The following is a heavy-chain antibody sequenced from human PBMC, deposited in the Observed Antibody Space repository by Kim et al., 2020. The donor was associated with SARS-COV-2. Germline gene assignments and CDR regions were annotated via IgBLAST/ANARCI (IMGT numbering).Heavy chain of an antibody. D-gene: IGHD3-22*01. Sequence: GGSLRLSCAASGFTFSSYGMHWVRQAPGKGLEWVAVIWYDGSNKYYADSVKGRFTISRDNSKNTLYLQMNSLRAEDTAVYYCARDSYYYDSSGYFDYWGQGTLVTVSS. CDR2: IWYDGSNK. CDR1: GFTFSSYG. CDR3: ARDSYYYDSSGYFDY. J-gene: IGHJ4*02. V-gene: IGHV3-33*01.